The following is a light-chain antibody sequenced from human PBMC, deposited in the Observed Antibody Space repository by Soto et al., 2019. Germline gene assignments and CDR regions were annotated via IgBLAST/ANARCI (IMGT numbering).Light chain of an antibody. CDR1: QSINNF. J-gene: IGKJ1*01. Sequence: DIQMTQSASSLTASLGDRVTITCRASQSINNFLNRYQQKPGQAPKLLMYSATTLLGGVPSRFSGSGSGTDFSLTISSLQPEDFATYYCQQSFSTPQTFGQGTKVDIK. CDR3: QQSFSTPQT. CDR2: SAT. V-gene: IGKV1-39*01.